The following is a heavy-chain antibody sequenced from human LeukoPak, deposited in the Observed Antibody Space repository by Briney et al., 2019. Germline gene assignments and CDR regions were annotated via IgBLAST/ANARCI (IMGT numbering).Heavy chain of an antibody. D-gene: IGHD3-3*01. Sequence: PGGSLRLSCAASGFTFSDYYMSWLRQAPGKGLEWVSYISSSGSTIYYADSVKGRFTISRDNAKNSLYLQMNSLRAEDTAVYYCARDRVLRFLEWSPRGYYGMDVWGQGTTVTVSS. V-gene: IGHV3-11*01. CDR1: GFTFSDYY. CDR3: ARDRVLRFLEWSPRGYYGMDV. J-gene: IGHJ6*02. CDR2: ISSSGSTI.